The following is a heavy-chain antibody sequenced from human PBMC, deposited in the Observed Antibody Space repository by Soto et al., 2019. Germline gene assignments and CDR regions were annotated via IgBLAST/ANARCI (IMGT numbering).Heavy chain of an antibody. CDR1: GYTFTSYG. CDR3: AGTSTFYDFWSGYPYGRAYYYYGMDV. CDR2: ISAYNGNT. Sequence: GASVKVSCKASGYTFTSYGISWVRQAPGQGLEWMGWISAYNGNTNYAQKLQGRVTMTTDTSTSTAYMELRSLRSDDTAVYYCAGTSTFYDFWSGYPYGRAYYYYGMDVWGQGTTVTVSS. D-gene: IGHD3-3*01. V-gene: IGHV1-18*01. J-gene: IGHJ6*02.